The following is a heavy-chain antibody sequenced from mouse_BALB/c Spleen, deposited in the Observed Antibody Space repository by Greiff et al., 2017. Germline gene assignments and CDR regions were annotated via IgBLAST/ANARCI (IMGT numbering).Heavy chain of an antibody. CDR3: AREGYYYGSSYFDY. CDR2: IWGDGST. D-gene: IGHD1-1*01. V-gene: IGHV2-6-7*01. CDR1: GFSLTGYG. J-gene: IGHJ2*01. Sequence: VQGVESGPGLVAPSQSLSITCTVSGFSLTGYGVNWVRQPPGKGLEWLGMIWGDGSTDYNSALKSRLSISKDNSKSQVFLKMNSLQTDDTARYYCAREGYYYGSSYFDYWGQGTTLTVSS.